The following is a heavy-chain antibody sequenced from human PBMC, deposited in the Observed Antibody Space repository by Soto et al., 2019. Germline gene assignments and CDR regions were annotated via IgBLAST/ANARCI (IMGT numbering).Heavy chain of an antibody. Sequence: SVKVSCKASGCTFSSYAISWVRQAPGQGLEWMGGIIPIFGTANYAQKFQGRVTITADESTSTAYMELSSLRSEDTAVYYCARGSEREEAGSDYWGQGTLVSVSS. CDR1: GCTFSSYA. V-gene: IGHV1-69*13. J-gene: IGHJ4*02. D-gene: IGHD6-13*01. CDR2: IIPIFGTA. CDR3: ARGSEREEAGSDY.